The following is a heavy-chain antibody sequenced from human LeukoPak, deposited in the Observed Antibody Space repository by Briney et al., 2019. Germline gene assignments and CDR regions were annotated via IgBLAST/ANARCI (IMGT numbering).Heavy chain of an antibody. CDR2: IHPGDSDT. CDR3: ARHVYTMVRGVIRTNYYGMDV. J-gene: IGHJ6*02. V-gene: IGHV5-51*01. CDR1: GYSFTSYW. Sequence: GESLKISCKGSGYSFTSYWIGWVRQMPGKGLEWMGIIHPGDSDTRYSPSFQGQVTISADKSISTAYLQWSSLKASDTAMYFCARHVYTMVRGVIRTNYYGMDVWGQGTTVTVSS. D-gene: IGHD3-10*01.